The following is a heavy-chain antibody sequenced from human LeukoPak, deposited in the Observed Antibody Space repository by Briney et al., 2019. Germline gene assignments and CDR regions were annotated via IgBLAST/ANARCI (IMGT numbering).Heavy chain of an antibody. CDR1: GGSISSGDYY. CDR3: ARVDYYGSGSYYPFDY. V-gene: IGHV4-30-4*01. D-gene: IGHD3-10*01. Sequence: SETLSLTCTVSGGSISSGDYYWSWIRQPPGKGLEWIGYIYYSGSTYYNPSLKSRITMSVDTSENQFSLKLSSVTAADTAVYYCARVDYYGSGSYYPFDYWGQGTLVTVSS. CDR2: IYYSGST. J-gene: IGHJ4*02.